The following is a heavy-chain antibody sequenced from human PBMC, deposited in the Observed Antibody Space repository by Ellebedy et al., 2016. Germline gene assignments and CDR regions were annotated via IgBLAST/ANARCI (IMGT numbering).Heavy chain of an antibody. D-gene: IGHD1-20*01. Sequence: ASVKVSXXASGYTFTSYGISWVRQAPGQGLEWMGWISAYNGNTNYAQKLQGRVTMTTDTSTSTAYMELRSLRSDDTAVYYCAREGSEANWNHYFDYWGQGTLVTVSS. CDR1: GYTFTSYG. V-gene: IGHV1-18*01. CDR3: AREGSEANWNHYFDY. J-gene: IGHJ4*02. CDR2: ISAYNGNT.